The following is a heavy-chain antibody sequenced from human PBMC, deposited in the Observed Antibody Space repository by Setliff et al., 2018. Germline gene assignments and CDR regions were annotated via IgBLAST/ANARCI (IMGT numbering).Heavy chain of an antibody. V-gene: IGHV4-61*02. J-gene: IGHJ6*02. CDR2: IYTSGST. CDR3: VRGYGSGSYPYYYGMDV. CDR1: GGSISSGSYY. Sequence: SETLSLTCTVSGGSISSGSYYWSWIRQPAGKGLEWIGRIYTSGSTNYNPSLKSRVTMSVDTSKSQVSLKLSSVTAADTGVYYCVRGYGSGSYPYYYGMDVWGQGTTVTVSS. D-gene: IGHD3-10*01.